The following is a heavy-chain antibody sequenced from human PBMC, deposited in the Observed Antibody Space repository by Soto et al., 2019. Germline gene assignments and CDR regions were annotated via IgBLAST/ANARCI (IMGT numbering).Heavy chain of an antibody. CDR2: IYPGNSDT. V-gene: IGHV5-51*01. D-gene: IGHD3-10*01. CDR1: GYNFPGYW. J-gene: IGHJ6*03. Sequence: GESLKISCQVSGYNFPGYWIAWVRQMPGKGLEWMGIIYPGNSDTRYSPSFQGQVTVSVDKFISTAYLQWSTLKASDTAMYYCARLYMGYASAQTLYFFMDVWGKGTTVTVSS. CDR3: ARLYMGYASAQTLYFFMDV.